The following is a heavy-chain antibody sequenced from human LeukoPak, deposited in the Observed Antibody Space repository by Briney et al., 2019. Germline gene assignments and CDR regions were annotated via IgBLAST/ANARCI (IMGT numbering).Heavy chain of an antibody. V-gene: IGHV6-1*01. CDR1: GDSVSSNSAA. CDR2: TYYRSKWYN. J-gene: IGHJ4*02. D-gene: IGHD6-19*01. CDR3: AREVDTSGWYGAFDY. Sequence: QTLSLTWAISGDSVSSNSAAWNWIRQSPSRGLEWLGRTYYRSKWYNDNAVSVRSRITINPDTSKNQFSLQLNSVAPEDTAVYYCAREVDTSGWYGAFDYWGQGTLVTVSS.